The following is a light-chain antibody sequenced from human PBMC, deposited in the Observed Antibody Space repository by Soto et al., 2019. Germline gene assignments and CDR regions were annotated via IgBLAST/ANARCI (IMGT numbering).Light chain of an antibody. CDR2: DAS. V-gene: IGKV3-11*01. J-gene: IGKJ5*01. Sequence: IVFTESPATLSLSRGERATLSCGASQSVSSYLAWYQQKPGQSPRLLIYDASTRATGIPARFSGSGSGTDFTLTISSLEPEDFAVYYCRQRSDWPPITFGQGTRLEIK. CDR3: RQRSDWPPIT. CDR1: QSVSSY.